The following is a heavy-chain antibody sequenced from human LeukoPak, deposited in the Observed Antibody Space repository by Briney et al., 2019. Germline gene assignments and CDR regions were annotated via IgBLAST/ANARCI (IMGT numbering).Heavy chain of an antibody. CDR2: INAGNGNT. Sequence: ASVKVSCKASGYTFTSYAMHWVRQAPGQRLEWMGWINAGNGNTKYSQEFQGRVTITRDTSASTVYMELSSLRSEDTAVYYCARAVLVPAAIDYWGQGTLVTVSS. CDR1: GYTFTSYA. J-gene: IGHJ4*02. D-gene: IGHD2-2*01. V-gene: IGHV1-3*03. CDR3: ARAVLVPAAIDY.